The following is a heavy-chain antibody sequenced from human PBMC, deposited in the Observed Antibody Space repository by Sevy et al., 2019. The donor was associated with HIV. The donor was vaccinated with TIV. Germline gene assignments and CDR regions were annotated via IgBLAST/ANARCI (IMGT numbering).Heavy chain of an antibody. Sequence: GGSLRLSCAASGFTFSSYGMHWVRQAPGKGLEWVAVISYDGSNKYYAYSVKGRFTISRDNSKNTLYLQMNGLRAEDTAVYYCAKDAEWVYGYYFDYWGQGTLVTVSS. V-gene: IGHV3-30*18. CDR3: AKDAEWVYGYYFDY. CDR2: ISYDGSNK. J-gene: IGHJ4*02. CDR1: GFTFSSYG. D-gene: IGHD3-3*01.